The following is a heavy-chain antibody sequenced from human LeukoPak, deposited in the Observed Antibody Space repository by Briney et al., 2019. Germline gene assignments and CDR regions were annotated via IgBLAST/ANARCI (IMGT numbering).Heavy chain of an antibody. D-gene: IGHD3-10*01. Sequence: PGGSLRLSCAASGFTFSDYYMSWIRQAPGKGLEWVSYISSSSSYTNYADSVKGRFTISRDNAKKSLYLQMNSLRAEDTAVYYCVRITMVRGVRDYFDYWGQGTLVTVSS. CDR1: GFTFSDYY. J-gene: IGHJ4*02. CDR2: ISSSSSYT. CDR3: VRITMVRGVRDYFDY. V-gene: IGHV3-11*03.